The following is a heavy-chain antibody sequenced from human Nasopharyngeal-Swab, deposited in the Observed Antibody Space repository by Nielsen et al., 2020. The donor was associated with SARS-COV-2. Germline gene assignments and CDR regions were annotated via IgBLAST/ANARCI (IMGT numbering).Heavy chain of an antibody. J-gene: IGHJ4*02. D-gene: IGHD5/OR15-5a*01. CDR2: IGGDGGAS. CDR1: GFTFSSFA. Sequence: GESLKISCAASGFTFSSFAMNWVRQAPGKGLEWVSVIGGDGGASYYADYVKGRFTIFRDNSKDTLYLQMNSLRAEDTAVYYCLLRSTLVYWGQGTLVTVSS. CDR3: LLRSTLVY. V-gene: IGHV3-23*01.